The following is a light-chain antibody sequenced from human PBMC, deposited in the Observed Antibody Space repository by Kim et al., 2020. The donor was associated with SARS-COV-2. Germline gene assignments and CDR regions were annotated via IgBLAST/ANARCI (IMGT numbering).Light chain of an antibody. CDR1: QSISSW. V-gene: IGKV1-5*01. Sequence: DIQMTQSPSTLSASVGDRVTITCRASQSISSWLAWYQQKPGKAPKVLIYDASSLESGVPSRFSGSGSGTEFTLTISSLQPDDFATYYCQQYNSYPGTFGQGTKVDIK. CDR2: DAS. J-gene: IGKJ1*01. CDR3: QQYNSYPGT.